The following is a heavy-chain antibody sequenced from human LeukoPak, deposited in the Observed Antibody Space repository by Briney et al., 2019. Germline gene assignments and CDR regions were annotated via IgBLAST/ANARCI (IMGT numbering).Heavy chain of an antibody. Sequence: PGGSLRLSCAPSGFTFSIYGVHCVRQAPDKGLEWVAFVRYDGSNKYYADSVKGRFTISRDNSKTTLYLQMNSLRAEDTAVYYCAKAPWRWERGGYMDVWGKGTTVTVSS. V-gene: IGHV3-30*02. CDR2: VRYDGSNK. CDR3: AKAPWRWERGGYMDV. D-gene: IGHD4-23*01. J-gene: IGHJ6*03. CDR1: GFTFSIYG.